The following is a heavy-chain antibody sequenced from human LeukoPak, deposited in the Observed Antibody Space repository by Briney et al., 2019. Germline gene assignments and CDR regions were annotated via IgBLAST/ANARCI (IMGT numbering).Heavy chain of an antibody. Sequence: SETLSLTYTVSGGSISSYYWSWIRQPAGKGLEWIGRIYTSGSTNYNPSLKSRVTMSVDTSKNQFSLKLSSVTAADTAVYYCRVTTNEGLDYWGQGTLVTVSS. CDR3: RVTTNEGLDY. D-gene: IGHD4-11*01. CDR1: GGSISSYY. J-gene: IGHJ4*02. CDR2: IYTSGST. V-gene: IGHV4-4*07.